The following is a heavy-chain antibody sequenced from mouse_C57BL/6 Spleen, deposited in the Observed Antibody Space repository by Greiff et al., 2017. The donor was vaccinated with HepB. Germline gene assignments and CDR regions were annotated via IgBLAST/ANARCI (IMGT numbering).Heavy chain of an antibody. CDR2: ISNGGGST. D-gene: IGHD2-4*01. CDR3: AREDYDEGGMDY. V-gene: IGHV5-12*01. J-gene: IGHJ4*01. Sequence: EVQRVESGGGLVQPGGSLKLSCAASGFTFSDYYMYWVRQTPEKRLEWVAYISNGGGSTYYPDTVKGRFTISRDNAKNTLYLQMSRLKSEDTAMYYCAREDYDEGGMDYWGQGTSVTVSS. CDR1: GFTFSDYY.